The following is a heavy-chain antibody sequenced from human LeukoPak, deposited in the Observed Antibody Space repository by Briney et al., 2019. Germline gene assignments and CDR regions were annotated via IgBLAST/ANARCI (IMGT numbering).Heavy chain of an antibody. Sequence: GGSLRLSCAASGFTFSSYSMNWVRQAPGKGLEWVSSISSSSSYIYYADSVKGRFTISRDNAKNSLYLQMNSLRAEDTAVYYCARDGSIGRGHPPYYYYYGMDVWGQGTTVTVSS. J-gene: IGHJ6*02. CDR3: ARDGSIGRGHPPYYYYYGMDV. D-gene: IGHD2-15*01. CDR2: ISSSSSYI. V-gene: IGHV3-21*01. CDR1: GFTFSSYS.